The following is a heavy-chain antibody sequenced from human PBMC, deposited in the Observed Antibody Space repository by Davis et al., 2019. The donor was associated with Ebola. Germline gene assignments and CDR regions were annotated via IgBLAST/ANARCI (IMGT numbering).Heavy chain of an antibody. CDR1: GYTFTSYG. J-gene: IGHJ6*02. V-gene: IGHV1-2*02. CDR2: INPNSGGT. Sequence: ASVKVSCKASGYTFTSYGISWVRQAPGQGLEWMGWINPNSGGTNYAQKFQGRVTMTRDTSISTAYMELSRLRSDDTAVYYCARDESSSNGMDVWGQGTTVTVSS. CDR3: ARDESSSNGMDV. D-gene: IGHD6-6*01.